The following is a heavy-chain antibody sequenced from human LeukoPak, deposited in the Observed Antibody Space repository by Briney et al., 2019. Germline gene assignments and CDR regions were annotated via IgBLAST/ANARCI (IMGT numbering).Heavy chain of an antibody. Sequence: SETLSLTCTVSGGSISSYYWSWIRQPPGKGLEWIGYIYYSGSTNYNPSLKSRVTISVDTSKNQFSLKLSSVTAADTAVYYCASGVTATTGAFDIWGQGTMVTVSS. CDR1: GGSISSYY. J-gene: IGHJ3*02. V-gene: IGHV4-59*01. CDR3: ASGVTATTGAFDI. D-gene: IGHD2-21*02. CDR2: IYYSGST.